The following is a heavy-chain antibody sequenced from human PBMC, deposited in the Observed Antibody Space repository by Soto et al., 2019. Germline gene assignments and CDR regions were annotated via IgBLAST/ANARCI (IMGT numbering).Heavy chain of an antibody. V-gene: IGHV5-51*01. CDR1: GYSFTSYW. D-gene: IGHD3-16*02. J-gene: IGHJ4*02. Sequence: GESLKISCKGSGYSFTSYWIGWVRQMPGKGLEWMGIIYPGDSDTRYSPSFQGQVTISADKSISTAYLQWSSLKASDTAMYYCARLSPFGGVIVIPDRPFDYWGQGTLVTVSS. CDR2: IYPGDSDT. CDR3: ARLSPFGGVIVIPDRPFDY.